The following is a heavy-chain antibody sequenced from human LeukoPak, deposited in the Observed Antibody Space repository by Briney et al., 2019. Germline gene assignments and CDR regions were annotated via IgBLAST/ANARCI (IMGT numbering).Heavy chain of an antibody. D-gene: IGHD3-22*01. CDR2: IYYSGST. CDR3: ARAAPNYYDSSGSLRNPYFDY. V-gene: IGHV4-31*03. CDR1: GGSISSGGYY. Sequence: SQTLSLTCTVSGGSISSGGYYWSWIRQHPGKGLEWIGNIYYSGSTYYSPSLKSRVTMSVDTSKNQFSLTLISVTAADTAVYFCARAAPNYYDSSGSLRNPYFDYWGQGTLVTVSS. J-gene: IGHJ4*02.